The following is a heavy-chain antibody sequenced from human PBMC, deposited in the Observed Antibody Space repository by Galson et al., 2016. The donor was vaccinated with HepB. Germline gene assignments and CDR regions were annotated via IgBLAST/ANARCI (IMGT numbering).Heavy chain of an antibody. D-gene: IGHD6-13*01. J-gene: IGHJ5*02. CDR3: AREEERQLVRKFDP. CDR2: IYYSGST. CDR1: GGSVSSGSYY. Sequence: SETLSLTCTVSGGSVSSGSYYWSWIRQPPGKGLEWIGYIYYSGSTNYNPSLKSRVTISVDTSKNQFSLKLTSVTAADTAFYYCAREEERQLVRKFDPWGQGTLFTVSS. V-gene: IGHV4-61*01.